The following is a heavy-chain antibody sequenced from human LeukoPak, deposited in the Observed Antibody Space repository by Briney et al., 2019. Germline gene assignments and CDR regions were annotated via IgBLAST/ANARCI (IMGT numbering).Heavy chain of an antibody. CDR3: ARGHWGLDY. CDR2: ISSSSSYI. Sequence: GGSLRLSCAASGFTFSSYSMNWVRQAPGKRLEWVSSISSSSSYIYYADSVKGRFTISRDNAESSLYLQMNSLRAEDTAVYYCARGHWGLDYWGRGTLVTVSS. D-gene: IGHD7-27*01. J-gene: IGHJ4*02. CDR1: GFTFSSYS. V-gene: IGHV3-21*01.